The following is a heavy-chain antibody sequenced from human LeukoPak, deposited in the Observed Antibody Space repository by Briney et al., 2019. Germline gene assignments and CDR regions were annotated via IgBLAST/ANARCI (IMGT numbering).Heavy chain of an antibody. CDR2: INWNGGST. Sequence: GGSLRLSCAASGFTFDDYGMSWVRQAPGKGPEWVSGINWNGGSTGYADSVKGRFTISRDNAKNSLYLQMNSLRAEDTALYYCARGYYDSSGLDYWGQGTLVTVSS. J-gene: IGHJ4*02. CDR3: ARGYYDSSGLDY. V-gene: IGHV3-20*04. CDR1: GFTFDDYG. D-gene: IGHD3-22*01.